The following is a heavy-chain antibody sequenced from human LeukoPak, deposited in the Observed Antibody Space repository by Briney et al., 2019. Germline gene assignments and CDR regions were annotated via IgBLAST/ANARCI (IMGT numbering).Heavy chain of an antibody. J-gene: IGHJ4*02. Sequence: GGSLRLSCAASGFTFSSYAMSWVRQAPGKGLEWVSVISGSGLTTYYADSVKGRFTISRDNSKNTLYLQMNSLRAEDTAVYYCAKANHFNWNYEGYFDYWGQGILVTVSS. CDR1: GFTFSSYA. V-gene: IGHV3-23*01. CDR2: ISGSGLTT. CDR3: AKANHFNWNYEGYFDY. D-gene: IGHD1-7*01.